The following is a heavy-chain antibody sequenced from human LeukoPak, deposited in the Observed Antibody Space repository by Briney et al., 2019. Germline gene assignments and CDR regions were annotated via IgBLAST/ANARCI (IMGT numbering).Heavy chain of an antibody. CDR3: ARASGWYVFDY. CDR2: ISSSSSYI. J-gene: IGHJ4*02. Sequence: GGSLRLSCAASGFTFSTYSMNWVRQAPGKGLEWVSSISSSSSYICYADSVEGRFTISRDNAKNSLYLQMNGLRAEDTAVYYCARASGWYVFDYWGQGTLVTVSS. V-gene: IGHV3-21*01. D-gene: IGHD6-19*01. CDR1: GFTFSTYS.